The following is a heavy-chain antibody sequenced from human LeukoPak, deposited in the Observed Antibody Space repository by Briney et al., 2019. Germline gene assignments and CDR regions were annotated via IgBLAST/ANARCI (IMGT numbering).Heavy chain of an antibody. J-gene: IGHJ4*02. D-gene: IGHD3-22*01. CDR2: INPSGGST. CDR1: GYTFTNYY. Sequence: ASVKVSCKASGYTFTNYYMHWVRQAPGQGLEWMGIINPSGGSTRYTQKFQGRVTMTRDTSTNTVYMELSSLRSEDTAMYYCARVASYDSSAYYGYWGQGTLVTVSP. V-gene: IGHV1-46*01. CDR3: ARVASYDSSAYYGY.